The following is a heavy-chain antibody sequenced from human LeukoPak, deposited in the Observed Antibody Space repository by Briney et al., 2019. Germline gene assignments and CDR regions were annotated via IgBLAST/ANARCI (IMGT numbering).Heavy chain of an antibody. J-gene: IGHJ3*02. Sequence: ASVKVSCKASGYTFTSYAMHWVRQAPGQRLEWMGWINAGNGNTKYSRKFQGRVTITRDTSASTAYMELSSLRSEDTAVYYCARVHHYYDSSGYYLDAFDIWGQGTMVTVSS. V-gene: IGHV1-3*01. CDR2: INAGNGNT. CDR3: ARVHHYYDSSGYYLDAFDI. CDR1: GYTFTSYA. D-gene: IGHD3-22*01.